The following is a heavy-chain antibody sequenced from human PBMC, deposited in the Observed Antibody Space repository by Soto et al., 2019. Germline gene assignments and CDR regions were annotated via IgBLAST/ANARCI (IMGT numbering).Heavy chain of an antibody. D-gene: IGHD6-19*01. CDR3: AKEEGYSSGWEPFDY. CDR1: GFTFSSYA. CDR2: ISGSGVST. Sequence: HPGGSLRLSCAASGFTFSSYAMSWVRQAPGKGLEWVSAISGSGVSTYYADSVKGRFTISRDNSKNTLSLQMNSLRAEDTAVYYCAKEEGYSSGWEPFDYWGQGTLVTVSS. V-gene: IGHV3-23*01. J-gene: IGHJ4*02.